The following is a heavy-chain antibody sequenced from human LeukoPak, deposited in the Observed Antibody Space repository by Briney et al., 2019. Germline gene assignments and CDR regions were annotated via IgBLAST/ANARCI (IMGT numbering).Heavy chain of an antibody. J-gene: IGHJ3*02. D-gene: IGHD3-22*01. Sequence: SETLSLTCTVSGGSISSYYWSWIRQPPGKGLEWIGYIYYSGSTNYNPSLKSRVTISVDTSKNQFSLKLTSVTAADTAVYYCARRLRITMIVVVINRHAFDIWGQGTMVTVSS. CDR2: IYYSGST. CDR1: GGSISSYY. CDR3: ARRLRITMIVVVINRHAFDI. V-gene: IGHV4-59*01.